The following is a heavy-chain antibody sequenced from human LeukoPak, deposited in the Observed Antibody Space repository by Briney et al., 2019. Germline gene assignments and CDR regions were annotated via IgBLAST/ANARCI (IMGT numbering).Heavy chain of an antibody. CDR3: ATESYSGSYLYAFDI. J-gene: IGHJ3*02. D-gene: IGHD1-26*01. CDR2: FDPEDGET. V-gene: IGHV1-24*01. CDR1: GYTLTELS. Sequence: ASVKDSCKVSGYTLTELSMHWVRQAPGKGLEWMGGFDPEDGETIYVQKFQGRVTMTEDTSTDTAYMELSSLRSEDTAVYYCATESYSGSYLYAFDIWGQGTMVTVSS.